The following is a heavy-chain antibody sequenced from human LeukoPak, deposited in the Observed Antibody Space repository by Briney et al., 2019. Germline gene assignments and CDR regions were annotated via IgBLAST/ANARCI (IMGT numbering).Heavy chain of an antibody. Sequence: ASVKVSCKASGYTFTGYYMHWVRQAPGQGLEWMGWINPNSGGTNYAQKFQGRVTMTRDTSTSTVYMELSSLRSEDTAVYYCARDFYDFWSGYPALFPDYYYGMDVWGQGTTVTVSS. CDR2: INPNSGGT. D-gene: IGHD3-3*01. V-gene: IGHV1-2*02. J-gene: IGHJ6*02. CDR3: ARDFYDFWSGYPALFPDYYYGMDV. CDR1: GYTFTGYY.